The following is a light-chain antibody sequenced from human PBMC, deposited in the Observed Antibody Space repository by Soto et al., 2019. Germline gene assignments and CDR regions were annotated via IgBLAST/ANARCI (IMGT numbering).Light chain of an antibody. CDR3: QQYVSSVT. V-gene: IGKV3-20*01. CDR2: GAS. Sequence: EIVLTQSPGSLSLSPGERATLSCRASQSVDSSFFAWYQQKPGQAPRLLIYGASNRHTGIPDRFSGSGSGTDFTLTNSRLEPEDVAVYYCQQYVSSVTFGQGTKVEIK. J-gene: IGKJ1*01. CDR1: QSVDSSF.